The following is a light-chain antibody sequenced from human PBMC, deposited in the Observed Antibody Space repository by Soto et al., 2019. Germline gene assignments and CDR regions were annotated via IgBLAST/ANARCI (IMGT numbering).Light chain of an antibody. CDR3: QHYSNYPLS. Sequence: DIQMTQSPSTLSASVGDRVTITCRASQSIGSWLAWYQQKPGKAPKLLIYKASSLEGGVPSRFSGSGSVSEFTLTISGLQPDDFASYYCQHYSNYPLSFGGGTKVEIK. J-gene: IGKJ4*01. CDR2: KAS. CDR1: QSIGSW. V-gene: IGKV1-5*03.